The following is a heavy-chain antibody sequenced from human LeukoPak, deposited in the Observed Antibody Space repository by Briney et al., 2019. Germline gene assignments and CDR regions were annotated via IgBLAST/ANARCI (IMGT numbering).Heavy chain of an antibody. V-gene: IGHV3-64*02. Sequence: GGSLRLSCAASGFTLSSFSMHWVRQSPGRGLEYVSAINYKGGTTYYADSVKGRFTISRDNAKNSLYLQMNSLRAEDTAVYYCARDRMDYEADYWGQGTLVTVSS. D-gene: IGHD4-17*01. CDR1: GFTLSSFS. J-gene: IGHJ4*02. CDR3: ARDRMDYEADY. CDR2: INYKGGTT.